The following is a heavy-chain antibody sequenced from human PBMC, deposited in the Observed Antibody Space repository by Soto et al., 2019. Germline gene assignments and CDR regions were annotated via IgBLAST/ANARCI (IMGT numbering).Heavy chain of an antibody. CDR1: GLTFSIYA. Sequence: EVRLLESGGGLVKPGGSLRLSCATSGLTFSIYAMSWVRQAPGGGLEWVSSMSGSSSTTYYADSVRGRFTISRDRSKNTLYLQMSSLRAEDTALYYCAKNQERELPRVIDFWGQGTLVTVSS. CDR2: MSGSSSTT. D-gene: IGHD1-7*01. V-gene: IGHV3-23*01. J-gene: IGHJ4*02. CDR3: AKNQERELPRVIDF.